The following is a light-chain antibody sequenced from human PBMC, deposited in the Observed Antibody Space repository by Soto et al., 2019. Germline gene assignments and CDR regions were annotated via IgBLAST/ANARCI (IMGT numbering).Light chain of an antibody. CDR1: SSDVGGYSY. V-gene: IGLV2-8*01. J-gene: IGLJ2*01. CDR3: SSYVGSNTVA. Sequence: QSVLTQPPSASGSPGQSVTISCTGTSSDVGGYSYVSWYQHHPGKAPKLMIYEVSKRPSGVPDRFSGSKSGNTASLTVSGLQAEDEAEYYCSSYVGSNTVAFGGGTKVTVL. CDR2: EVS.